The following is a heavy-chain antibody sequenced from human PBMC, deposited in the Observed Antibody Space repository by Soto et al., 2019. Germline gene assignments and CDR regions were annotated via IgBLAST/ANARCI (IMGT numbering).Heavy chain of an antibody. V-gene: IGHV1-3*01. CDR1: GYTFTSYA. CDR3: ARESIVVVPAADRSGAFDI. Sequence: ASVKVSCKASGYTFTSYAMHWVRQAPGQRLEWMGWINAGNGSTKYSQKFQGRVTITRDTSASTAYMELSSLRSEDTAVYYCARESIVVVPAADRSGAFDIWGQGTMVTVSS. CDR2: INAGNGST. J-gene: IGHJ3*02. D-gene: IGHD2-2*01.